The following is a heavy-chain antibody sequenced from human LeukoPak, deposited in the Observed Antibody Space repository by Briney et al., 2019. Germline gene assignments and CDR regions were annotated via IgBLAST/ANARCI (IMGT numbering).Heavy chain of an antibody. D-gene: IGHD2-2*01. CDR2: IIPIFGTA. J-gene: IGHJ5*02. Sequence: SVKVSCKASGYTFSSYAISWVRQAPGQGLEWMGGIIPIFGTANYAQKFQGRVTITADKSTSTAYMELSSLRSEDTAVYYCARAPRYCSSTSCSLTLDPWGQGTLVTVSS. CDR1: GYTFSSYA. V-gene: IGHV1-69*06. CDR3: ARAPRYCSSTSCSLTLDP.